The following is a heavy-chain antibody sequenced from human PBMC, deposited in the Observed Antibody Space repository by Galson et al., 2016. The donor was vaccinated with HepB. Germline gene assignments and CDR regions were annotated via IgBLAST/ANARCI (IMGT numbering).Heavy chain of an antibody. CDR2: IYYSGAT. Sequence: ETLSLTCTVSGGSISSSSYYWGWIRQPPGKGLEWIGNIYYSGATYYNPSLKSRVTVSVDTSKNQFSLKLSSVTAADTAVYYCASVVASTRFDFWGQGTLVTVST. D-gene: IGHD1-26*01. CDR1: GGSISSSSYY. CDR3: ASVVASTRFDF. V-gene: IGHV4-39*01. J-gene: IGHJ4*02.